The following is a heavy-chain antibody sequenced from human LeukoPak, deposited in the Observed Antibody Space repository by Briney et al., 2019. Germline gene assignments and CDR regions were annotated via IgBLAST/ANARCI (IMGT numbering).Heavy chain of an antibody. Sequence: PGGSLRLSCAASGFSVTNSYMSWVRQAPGKGLEWVSVFYVGGATYYADSVKGRFTISRDNSENTLYLQMKSLRAEDTAVYYCARGDGYNFFDYWGQGTLVTVSS. CDR2: FYVGGAT. V-gene: IGHV3-53*01. CDR1: GFSVTNSY. CDR3: ARGDGYNFFDY. J-gene: IGHJ4*02. D-gene: IGHD5-24*01.